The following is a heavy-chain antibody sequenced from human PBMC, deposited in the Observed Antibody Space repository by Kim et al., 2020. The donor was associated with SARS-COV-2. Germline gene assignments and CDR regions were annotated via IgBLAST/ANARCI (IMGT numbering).Heavy chain of an antibody. J-gene: IGHJ3*02. CDR3: ARRQVVVTAIRDAFDI. V-gene: IGHV3-53*01. Sequence: SVKGRFTISRDNSKNTLYLQMNSLRAEDTAVYYCARRQVVVTAIRDAFDIWGQGTMVTVSS. D-gene: IGHD2-21*02.